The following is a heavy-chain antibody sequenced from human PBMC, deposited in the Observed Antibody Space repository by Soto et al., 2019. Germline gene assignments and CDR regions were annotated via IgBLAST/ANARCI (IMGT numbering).Heavy chain of an antibody. D-gene: IGHD4-4*01. CDR1: GGTFSSYA. CDR3: ARYLGMTPLTWFDP. CDR2: IIPIFGTA. V-gene: IGHV1-69*13. Sequence: SVKVSCKASGGTFSSYAISWVRQAPGQGLEWMGGIIPIFGTANYAQKFQGRVTITADESTSTAYMELSSLRSEDTAVYYCARYLGMTPLTWFDPCGPGTLVTLSS. J-gene: IGHJ5*02.